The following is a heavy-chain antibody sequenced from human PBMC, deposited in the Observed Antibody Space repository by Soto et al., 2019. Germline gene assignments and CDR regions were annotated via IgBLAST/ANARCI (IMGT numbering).Heavy chain of an antibody. CDR1: GYTFTSYG. V-gene: IGHV1-18*01. CDR3: ARXSGGSYNTYYFYYGMDV. D-gene: IGHD2-15*01. Sequence: VASVKVSCKASGYTFTSYGISWVRQAPGQGLDWMGWISAYNGNTKYAQDLQGRVTMTTDTSTSTAYMELRSLRSDDTAVYYCARXSGGSYNTYYFYYGMDVWGQGTTVTVSS. CDR2: ISAYNGNT. J-gene: IGHJ6*02.